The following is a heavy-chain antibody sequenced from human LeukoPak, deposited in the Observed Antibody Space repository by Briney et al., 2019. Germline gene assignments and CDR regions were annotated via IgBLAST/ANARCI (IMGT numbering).Heavy chain of an antibody. D-gene: IGHD2-2*01. CDR3: TRYCSSTSNYYDY. CDR1: GFTFSNAW. J-gene: IGHJ4*02. V-gene: IGHV3-15*01. CDR2: IKSNTEGGTT. Sequence: GGSLRLSCTASGFTFSNAWMTWVRQAPGKGLEWVGRIKSNTEGGTTDYAAPVKGRFTISRDDSKNTLYLQMNSLKTEDTAVYYCTRYCSSTSNYYDYWGQGTLVTVSS.